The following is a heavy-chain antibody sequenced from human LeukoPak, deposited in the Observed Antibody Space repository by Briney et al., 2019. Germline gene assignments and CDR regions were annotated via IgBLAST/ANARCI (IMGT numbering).Heavy chain of an antibody. D-gene: IGHD2-21*02. CDR3: VRASHIVVVTGIPQGYYYYMDV. J-gene: IGHJ6*03. V-gene: IGHV3-48*04. CDR2: ISSGDSSI. Sequence: GGSLRLSCAASGFTFSSYSMNWVRQAPGRGLEWVSDISSGDSSIYYTDSVKGRFTISRDNAKSSLYLQMNSLRAEDTAVYYCVRASHIVVVTGIPQGYYYYMDVWGKGTTVTVSS. CDR1: GFTFSSYS.